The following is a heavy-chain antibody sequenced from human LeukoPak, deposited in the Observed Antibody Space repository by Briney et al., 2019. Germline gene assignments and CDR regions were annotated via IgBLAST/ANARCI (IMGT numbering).Heavy chain of an antibody. Sequence: GGSLRLSCAASGFTFSSYWMSWVRQAPGKGLEWVSAISGSGGSTYYADSVKGRFTISRDNSKNTLYLQMNSLRAEDTAVYYCAKGIEPSNYEYDYWGQGTLVTVSS. V-gene: IGHV3-23*01. J-gene: IGHJ4*02. CDR3: AKGIEPSNYEYDY. CDR1: GFTFSSYW. D-gene: IGHD3-22*01. CDR2: ISGSGGST.